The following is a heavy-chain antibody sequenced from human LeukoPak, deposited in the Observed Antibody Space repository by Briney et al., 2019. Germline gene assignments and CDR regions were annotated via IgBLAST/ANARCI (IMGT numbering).Heavy chain of an antibody. V-gene: IGHV3-53*01. CDR2: IYSGGST. CDR1: GFTVSSNY. J-gene: IGHJ4*02. CDR3: ARASSYGDYVGF. D-gene: IGHD4-17*01. Sequence: GGSLRLSCAASGFTVSSNYMSWVRQAPGKGLEWVSAIYSGGSTYYADSVKGRFTISRDNSKNTLYLQMNGLRAEDTAVYYCARASSYGDYVGFGGQGTLVTVSS.